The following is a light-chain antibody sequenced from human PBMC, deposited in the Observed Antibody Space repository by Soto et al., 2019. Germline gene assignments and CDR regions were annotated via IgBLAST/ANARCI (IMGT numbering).Light chain of an antibody. CDR2: GAS. Sequence: EMVLTQSPGTLSLSPGERATLSCRASQSVSSTYLAWYQQKPGQAPRLLIYGASSRATGIPDRFSGSGSGTDFTLTISRLEPEDFAVSYCQQYDSSPWPFGHGTKVDIK. J-gene: IGKJ1*01. CDR3: QQYDSSPWP. CDR1: QSVSSTY. V-gene: IGKV3-20*01.